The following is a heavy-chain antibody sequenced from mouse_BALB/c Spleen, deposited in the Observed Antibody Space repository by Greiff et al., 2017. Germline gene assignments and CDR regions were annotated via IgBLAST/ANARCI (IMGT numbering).Heavy chain of an antibody. V-gene: IGHV3-2*02. CDR3: ARRHYSHFDY. Sequence: VQLQQSGPGLVKPSQSLSLTCTVTGYSITSDYAWNWIRQFPGNKLEWMGYISYSGSTSYNPSLKSRISITRDTSKNQFFLQLNSVTTEDTATYYCARRHYSHFDYWGQGTTLTVSS. J-gene: IGHJ2*01. D-gene: IGHD1-2*01. CDR2: ISYSGST. CDR1: GYSITSDYA.